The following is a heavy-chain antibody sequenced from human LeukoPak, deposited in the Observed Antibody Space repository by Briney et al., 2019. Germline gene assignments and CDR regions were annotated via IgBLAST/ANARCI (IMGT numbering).Heavy chain of an antibody. CDR3: ARVRTVAATRVYYYYYYMDV. Sequence: GGSLRLSCAASGFTFRNYWMGWVRQAPGKGLEWVANTKPDGSAEYYADSVRGRFTTSRDNANNFLYLQMNSLRAEDTAVYYCARVRTVAATRVYYYYYYMDVWGKGTTVTVSS. J-gene: IGHJ6*03. V-gene: IGHV3-7*01. CDR2: TKPDGSAE. D-gene: IGHD2-15*01. CDR1: GFTFRNYW.